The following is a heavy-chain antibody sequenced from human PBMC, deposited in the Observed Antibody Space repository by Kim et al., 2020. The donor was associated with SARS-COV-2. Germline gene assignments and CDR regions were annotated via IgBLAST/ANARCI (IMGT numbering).Heavy chain of an antibody. CDR1: GFTFDDYA. CDR3: AKFYYGSGSPRSSPWDYFDY. Sequence: GGSLRLSCAASGFTFDDYAMHWVLQAPGKGLEWVSGISWNSGSIGYADAVKGRFTISRDNAKNSLYLQMNSLRAEDTALYYCAKFYYGSGSPRSSPWDYFDYWGQGTLVTVSS. CDR2: ISWNSGSI. D-gene: IGHD3-10*01. J-gene: IGHJ4*02. V-gene: IGHV3-9*01.